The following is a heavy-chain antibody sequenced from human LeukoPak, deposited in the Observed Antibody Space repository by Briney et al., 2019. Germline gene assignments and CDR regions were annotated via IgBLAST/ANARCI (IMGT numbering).Heavy chain of an antibody. CDR3: AKSFGGDYYYYGMDV. D-gene: IGHD3-10*01. V-gene: IGHV3-23*01. CDR1: GFTFSSYA. Sequence: GGSLRLSCAASGFTFSSYAMSWVRQAPGKGLEWVSAISGGGGSTYYADSVKGRFTISRDNSKNTLYLQMNSLRAEDTAVYYCAKSFGGDYYYYGMDVWGQGTTVTVSS. CDR2: ISGGGGST. J-gene: IGHJ6*02.